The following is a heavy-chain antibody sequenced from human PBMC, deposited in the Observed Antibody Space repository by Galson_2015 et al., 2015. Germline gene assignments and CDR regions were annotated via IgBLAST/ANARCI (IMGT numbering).Heavy chain of an antibody. J-gene: IGHJ6*02. Sequence: SLRLSCAASGFTFDDYAMHWVRQAPGKGLEWVSGISWNSGSIGYADSVKGRFTISRDNVMNSLYLQMNSLRAEDTAVYYCARGGYSSGWPPYCYYYYGMDVWGQGTTVTLSS. D-gene: IGHD6-25*01. CDR1: GFTFDDYA. CDR3: ARGGYSSGWPPYCYYYYGMDV. CDR2: ISWNSGSI. V-gene: IGHV3-9*01.